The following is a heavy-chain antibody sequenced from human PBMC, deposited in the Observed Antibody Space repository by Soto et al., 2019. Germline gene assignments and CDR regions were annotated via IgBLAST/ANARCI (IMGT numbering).Heavy chain of an antibody. Sequence: GGSLRLSCAASGFTFSSCAMSWVRQAPGKGLEWVSAISGSGGSTYYADSVKGRSTISRDNSKNTMYLQMKRLKAEDTAENYNVKDLWFGDEYYYYGMDVWGQGTTVTVSS. CDR2: ISGSGGST. V-gene: IGHV3-23*01. CDR3: VKDLWFGDEYYYYGMDV. J-gene: IGHJ6*02. D-gene: IGHD3-10*01. CDR1: GFTFSSCA.